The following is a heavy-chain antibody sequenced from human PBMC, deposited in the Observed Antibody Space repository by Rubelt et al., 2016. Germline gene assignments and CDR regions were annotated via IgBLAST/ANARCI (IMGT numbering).Heavy chain of an antibody. D-gene: IGHD3-22*01. V-gene: IGHV4-39*01. J-gene: IGHJ4*02. CDR2: IGYTGST. CDR3: ARHDYYDTSGYPY. Sequence: QLQLQESGPGLVKPSETLSLTCTVSGGSITRNNYNWGWLRQTPEKGLEWIGSIGYTGSTYYNPSLKSRVTISKDTSKKQFSLNLKSVTAAETAVYYCARHDYYDTSGYPYWGQGTLVTVSS. CDR1: GGSITRNNYN.